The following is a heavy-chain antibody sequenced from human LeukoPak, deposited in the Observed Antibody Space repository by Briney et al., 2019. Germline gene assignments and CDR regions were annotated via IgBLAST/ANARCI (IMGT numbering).Heavy chain of an antibody. V-gene: IGHV4-38-2*02. J-gene: IGHJ3*02. CDR2: IHHSGSA. D-gene: IGHD2-21*02. Sequence: SETLSLTCTVSGYSISSGYYWGWIRQPPGKGLEWIGYIHHSGSANYNPSLRSRITMSVDTSKNHFSLSLTSVTAADTAVYYCARLPGCSGADCFRAFDIWGHGTMVTVSS. CDR3: ARLPGCSGADCFRAFDI. CDR1: GYSISSGYY.